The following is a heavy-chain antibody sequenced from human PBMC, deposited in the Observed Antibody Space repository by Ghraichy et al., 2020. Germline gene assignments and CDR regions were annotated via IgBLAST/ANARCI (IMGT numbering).Heavy chain of an antibody. CDR2: ISYDGTKK. J-gene: IGHJ6*02. CDR1: GFTFSRYA. Sequence: GGSLRLSCAASGFTFSRYAIHWVRQAPGKGLEWVAGISYDGTKKYYADSVKGRFTISRDNSKNTLYLQMNSLRAEDTALYYCGRDYKVVVATLNYYYYGLDVWGQGTTVTVSS. CDR3: GRDYKVVVATLNYYYYGLDV. D-gene: IGHD2-15*01. V-gene: IGHV3-30*04.